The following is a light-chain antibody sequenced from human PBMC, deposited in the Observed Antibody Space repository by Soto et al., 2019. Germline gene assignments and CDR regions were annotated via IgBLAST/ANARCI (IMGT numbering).Light chain of an antibody. CDR3: QSYDSSLSGWV. J-gene: IGLJ3*02. CDR1: SSNIGAGYV. Sequence: QSVLTQPPSVSGAPGQXXTISCTGSSSNIGAGYVVHWYQQLPGTAPKLLIYGNSNRPSGVPDRFSGSKSGTSASLAITGLQAEDEADYYCQSYDSSLSGWVFGGGTKLTVL. CDR2: GNS. V-gene: IGLV1-40*01.